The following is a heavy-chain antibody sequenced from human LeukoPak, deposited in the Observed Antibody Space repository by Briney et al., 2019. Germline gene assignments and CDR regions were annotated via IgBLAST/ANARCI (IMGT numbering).Heavy chain of an antibody. CDR2: INQDGRGR. CDR3: ATRYCSIAACRASSYKCMDD. Sequence: PGGSLRLSCAASGFTFSSYWMSWVRQAPGKGLEWVANINQDGRGRYYVDSVQGRFIISRDNAQNSVHLQMNSLRAEDTAVYYCATRYCSIAACRASSYKCMDDWGKGTTVIVSS. J-gene: IGHJ6*04. V-gene: IGHV3-7*01. CDR1: GFTFSSYW. D-gene: IGHD2-2*01.